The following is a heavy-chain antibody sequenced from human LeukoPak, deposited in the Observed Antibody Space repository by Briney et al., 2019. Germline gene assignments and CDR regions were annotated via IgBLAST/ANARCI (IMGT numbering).Heavy chain of an antibody. V-gene: IGHV3-23*01. CDR3: VKDQADTNSYFTAVH. Sequence: PGGSLRLSCAASGFTFSTYAMSWVRQAPGKGLEWISAIRGSGGRTYYADSMKGRFTISRVSSKSTLSLQMNSLRAEDTAVYYCVKDQADTNSYFTAVHWGQGALVTVSS. D-gene: IGHD3-22*01. CDR2: IRGSGGRT. CDR1: GFTFSTYA. J-gene: IGHJ4*02.